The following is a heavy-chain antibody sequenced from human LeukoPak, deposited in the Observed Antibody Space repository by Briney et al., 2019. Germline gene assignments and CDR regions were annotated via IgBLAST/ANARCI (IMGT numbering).Heavy chain of an antibody. CDR1: GFTFSSYE. J-gene: IGHJ4*02. D-gene: IGHD1-1*01. CDR2: ISSSGSTI. V-gene: IGHV3-48*03. CDR3: ARDPRTGRQSHFDH. Sequence: GGSLRLSCAASGFTFSSYEMDWVRQAPGKGLEWVSYISSSGSTIYYADSVKGRFTISRDNAKNTLYLQMNSLRAEDTAVYYCARDPRTGRQSHFDHWGQGTLVTVSS.